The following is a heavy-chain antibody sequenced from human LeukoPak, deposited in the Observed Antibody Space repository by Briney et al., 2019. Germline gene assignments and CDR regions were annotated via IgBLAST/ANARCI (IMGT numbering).Heavy chain of an antibody. V-gene: IGHV4-59*01. CDR1: GGSISSYY. Sequence: SETLSLTCTVSGGSISSYYWSWTRQPPGKGLEWIGYIYYSGSTNYNPSLKSRVTISVDTSKNQFSLKLSSVTAADTAVYYCARGAAPYYFDYWGQGTLVTVSS. CDR2: IYYSGST. CDR3: ARGAAPYYFDY. D-gene: IGHD6-25*01. J-gene: IGHJ4*02.